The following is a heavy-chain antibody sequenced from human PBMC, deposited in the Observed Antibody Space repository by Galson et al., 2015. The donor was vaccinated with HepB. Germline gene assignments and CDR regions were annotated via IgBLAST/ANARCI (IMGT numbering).Heavy chain of an antibody. V-gene: IGHV3-23*01. CDR1: KFTFGSYD. J-gene: IGHJ4*02. Sequence: SLRLSCAASKFTFGSYDVSWVRQAPGKGLDWVSTIGGRDGSTYYADSVKGRFTISRDNSKNTVYLQMNSLRAEDTAVYYCAKIYYYDKGGAGDYFDYWSQGTLVTVSS. CDR3: AKIYYYDKGGAGDYFDY. D-gene: IGHD3-22*01. CDR2: IGGRDGST.